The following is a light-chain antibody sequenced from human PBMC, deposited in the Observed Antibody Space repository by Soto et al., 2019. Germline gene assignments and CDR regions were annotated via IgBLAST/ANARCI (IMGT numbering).Light chain of an antibody. V-gene: IGKV3-20*01. CDR1: QSVSSGN. CDR3: QQYGSSPRALT. J-gene: IGKJ4*01. Sequence: EIVLTQSPGTLSLSPGKRPPLPSRAVQSVSSGNLPWYQQKPGQPPRLLIYGASSRATGIPDRFSGSGSGTDFTLTISRLEPEDFAVYYCQQYGSSPRALTFGGGTKVEIK. CDR2: GAS.